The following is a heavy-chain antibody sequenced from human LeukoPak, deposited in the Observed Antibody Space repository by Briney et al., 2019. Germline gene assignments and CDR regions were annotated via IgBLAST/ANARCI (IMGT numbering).Heavy chain of an antibody. V-gene: IGHV3-48*01. CDR2: ITGSINTI. Sequence: PGGSLRLSCAASGFTFSSYSMNWVRQAPGKGLEWVSYITGSINTIHYADSVKGRFTISRDNCKNSVSLQMNSLRLEDTAVYYCARTGLGLYSFDYWGRGTLVTVSS. J-gene: IGHJ4*02. CDR3: ARTGLGLYSFDY. CDR1: GFTFSSYS. D-gene: IGHD3/OR15-3a*01.